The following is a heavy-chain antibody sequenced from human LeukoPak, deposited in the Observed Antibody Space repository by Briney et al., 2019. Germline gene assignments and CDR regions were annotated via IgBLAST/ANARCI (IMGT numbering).Heavy chain of an antibody. D-gene: IGHD3-22*01. Sequence: GGPLRLSCAASGFTFSNHAMIWARQAPGNALECVSALSGRGDRTYPAHPEKGRFTISSDNSKNTLYLQMNSLRAEDTAVYYCAKDFSHSSGYYHPSGGMDVWGQGTTVTVSS. J-gene: IGHJ6*02. CDR3: AKDFSHSSGYYHPSGGMDV. CDR1: GFTFSNHA. CDR2: LSGRGDRT. V-gene: IGHV3-23*01.